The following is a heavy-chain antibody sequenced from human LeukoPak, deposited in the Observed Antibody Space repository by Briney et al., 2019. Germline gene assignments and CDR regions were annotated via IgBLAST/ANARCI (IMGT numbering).Heavy chain of an antibody. V-gene: IGHV4-39*01. D-gene: IGHD6-19*01. CDR1: GGSISSSSYY. CDR2: IYYSGST. J-gene: IGHJ4*02. Sequence: PSETLSLTCTVSGGSISSSSYYWGWIRQPPGKGLEWIGRIYYSGSTYYNPSLKSRVTISVDTSKNQFSLKLSSVTAADTAVYYCARAPGSGWELQVYYFDYWGQGTLVTVSS. CDR3: ARAPGSGWELQVYYFDY.